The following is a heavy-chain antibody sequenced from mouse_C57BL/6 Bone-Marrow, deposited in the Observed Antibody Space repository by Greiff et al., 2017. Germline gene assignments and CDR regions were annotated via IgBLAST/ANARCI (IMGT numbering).Heavy chain of an antibody. CDR2: IDPSDSYT. J-gene: IGHJ2*01. D-gene: IGHD1-1*01. Sequence: QVQLQQPGAELVMPGASVKLSCKASGYTFTSYWMHWVKQRPGQGLEWIGEIDPSDSYTNYNQKFKGKSTLTVDKSSSTAYMQLSSLTSEDSAVYYCARSIYYGSSLDNWGQGTTLTVSS. V-gene: IGHV1-69*01. CDR3: ARSIYYGSSLDN. CDR1: GYTFTSYW.